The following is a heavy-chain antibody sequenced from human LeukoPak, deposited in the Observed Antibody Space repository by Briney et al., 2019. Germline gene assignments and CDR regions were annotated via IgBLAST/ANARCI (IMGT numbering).Heavy chain of an antibody. CDR3: ARHRGGFDL. CDR1: GGSISSYY. Sequence: SETLSLTCSVSGGSISSYYWSWIRQPPGKGLEWIGYIYYSGGTNYNPSLKSRVTISVDTSKKYFSLKLSSVTAADTAAYYCARHRGGFDLWGQGTMVTVSS. J-gene: IGHJ3*01. D-gene: IGHD2-15*01. V-gene: IGHV4-59*01. CDR2: IYYSGGT.